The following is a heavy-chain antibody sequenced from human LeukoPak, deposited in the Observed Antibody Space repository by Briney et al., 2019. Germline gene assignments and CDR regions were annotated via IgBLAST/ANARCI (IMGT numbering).Heavy chain of an antibody. D-gene: IGHD6-6*01. V-gene: IGHV6-1*01. CDR2: TYYRSKWSF. CDR3: ARGKYTSFDN. J-gene: IGHJ4*01. Sequence: SHTLSLTCAISGDSIFTNNVAWNWIRQSPSRGLEWLGRTYYRSKWSFDYAVSVKSRITINADTSKNQFSLQLSSVTPEDTAVYYCARGKYTSFDNWGHETLVTVSS. CDR1: GDSIFTNNVA.